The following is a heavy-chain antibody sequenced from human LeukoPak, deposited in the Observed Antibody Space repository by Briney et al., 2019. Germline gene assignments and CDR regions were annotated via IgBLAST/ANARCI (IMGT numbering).Heavy chain of an antibody. CDR1: GFTFSSYA. V-gene: IGHV3-23*01. D-gene: IGHD6-13*01. J-gene: IGHJ4*02. CDR2: ISGSGGST. Sequence: GGSLRLSCAASGFTFSSYAMSWVRQAPGKGLEWVSAISGSGGSTYYADSVKGWFTISRDNSENTLYLQMNSLRAEDTAVHYCAKRRGRGIAAAGTFDYWGQGTLVTVSS. CDR3: AKRRGRGIAAAGTFDY.